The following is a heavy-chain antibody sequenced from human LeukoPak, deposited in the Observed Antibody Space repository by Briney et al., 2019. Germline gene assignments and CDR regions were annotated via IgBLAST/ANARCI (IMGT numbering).Heavy chain of an antibody. CDR3: ARLPRGNADFDY. CDR2: ISGSGTTL. Sequence: KPGESLRVSCAASGFTFSDYYMTWIRQAPGKGLEWISYISGSGTTLYYADSLKGRFTISRDNAENSLYLHLGSLRAEDTAVYYCARLPRGNADFDYWGQGTLVTVSS. V-gene: IGHV3-11*01. D-gene: IGHD4-23*01. CDR1: GFTFSDYY. J-gene: IGHJ4*02.